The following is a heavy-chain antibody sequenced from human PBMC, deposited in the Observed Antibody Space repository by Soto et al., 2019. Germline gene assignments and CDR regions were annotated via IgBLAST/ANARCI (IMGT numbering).Heavy chain of an antibody. D-gene: IGHD4-17*01. V-gene: IGHV3-23*01. CDR2: ISGSGGSA. CDR3: ARRNGDYGRLDY. Sequence: PGGSLRLSCAASGFTFSSYAMSWVRQAPGKGLEWVSAISGSGGSAYYADSVKGRFTISRDNSKNTLYLQMNSLRAEDTAVYYCARRNGDYGRLDYWGLGTLVTVSS. J-gene: IGHJ4*02. CDR1: GFTFSSYA.